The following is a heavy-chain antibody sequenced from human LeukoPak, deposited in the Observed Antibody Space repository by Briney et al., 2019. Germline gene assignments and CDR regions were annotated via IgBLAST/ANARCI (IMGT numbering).Heavy chain of an antibody. CDR1: GFTFSSYA. J-gene: IGHJ6*02. CDR2: IWNDGSNK. V-gene: IGHV3-33*08. D-gene: IGHD3-22*01. Sequence: TGGSLRLSCAASGFTFSSYAMSWVRQAPGKRLEWVAAIWNDGSNKYYVDSVKGRFTISRDNSKNTLYLQMDSLRVEDTAVYYCARGDSSGYHYHYYGMDVWGQGTTVTVSS. CDR3: ARGDSSGYHYHYYGMDV.